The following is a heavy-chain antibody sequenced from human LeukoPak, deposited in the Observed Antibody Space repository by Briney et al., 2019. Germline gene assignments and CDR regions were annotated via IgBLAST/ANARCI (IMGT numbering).Heavy chain of an antibody. CDR1: GFAFNTFA. D-gene: IGHD2-15*01. V-gene: IGHV3-23*01. Sequence: GGSLRLSCVASGFAFNTFAMTWVRQAPGKGLEWVSSICSDDGRTYYADSVKGRFTISRDNAQNTLYLQMINPRAEDTALYYCARATGANCYWGSNFWGQGTLATVSP. J-gene: IGHJ4*02. CDR2: ICSDDGRT. CDR3: ARATGANCYWGSNF.